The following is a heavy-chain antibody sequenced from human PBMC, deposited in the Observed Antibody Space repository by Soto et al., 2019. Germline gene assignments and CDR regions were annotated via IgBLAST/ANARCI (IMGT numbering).Heavy chain of an antibody. CDR2: IYYSGST. CDR3: AISHCSSTSCYEDWFDP. CDR1: GGSISSYY. Sequence: SETLSLTCTVSGGSISSYYWSWIRQPPGKGLEWIGYIYYSGSTNYNPSLKSRVTISVDTSKNQFSLKLSSVTAADTAVYYCAISHCSSTSCYEDWFDPWGQGTLVTVSS. V-gene: IGHV4-59*01. D-gene: IGHD2-2*01. J-gene: IGHJ5*02.